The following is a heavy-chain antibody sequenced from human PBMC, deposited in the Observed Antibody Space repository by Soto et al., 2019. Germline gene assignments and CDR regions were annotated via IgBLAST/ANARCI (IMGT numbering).Heavy chain of an antibody. CDR3: ARDYYDSTFYGMDV. V-gene: IGHV1-69*13. D-gene: IGHD3-22*01. CDR2: IIPIFGTA. CDR1: GYTFTSYG. J-gene: IGHJ6*02. Sequence: QVQLVQSGAEVKNSGASVKVSCKASGYTFTSYGFSWVRQAPGQGLEWMGGIIPIFGTANYAQKFQGRVTITADESTSTAYMELSSLRSEDTAVYYCARDYYDSTFYGMDVWGQGTTVTVSS.